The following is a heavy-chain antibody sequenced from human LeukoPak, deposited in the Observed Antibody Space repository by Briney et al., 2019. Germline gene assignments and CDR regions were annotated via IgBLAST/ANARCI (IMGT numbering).Heavy chain of an antibody. Sequence: ASVTVSCKASGYTFTSYGISWVRQAPGQGLEWMGWISAYNGNTNYAQKLQGRVTMTTDTSTSTAYMELRSLRSDDTAVYYCARVGRGGYCSSTSCSVRGQGTLVTVSS. CDR1: GYTFTSYG. V-gene: IGHV1-18*01. CDR3: ARVGRGGYCSSTSCSV. D-gene: IGHD2-2*01. J-gene: IGHJ4*02. CDR2: ISAYNGNT.